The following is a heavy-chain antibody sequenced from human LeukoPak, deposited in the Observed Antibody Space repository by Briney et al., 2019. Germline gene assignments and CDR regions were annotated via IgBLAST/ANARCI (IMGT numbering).Heavy chain of an antibody. CDR3: ARDYYDSSGYYYGDAFDI. D-gene: IGHD3-22*01. J-gene: IGHJ3*02. CDR1: GESFSGYY. Sequence: PSETLSLTCAVYGESFSGYYWSWIRQPPGKGLEWIGDINHSESTNYNSSLKSRVTISVDTSKNQFSLKLSSVTAADTAVYYCARDYYDSSGYYYGDAFDIWGQGTMVTVSS. CDR2: INHSEST. V-gene: IGHV4-34*01.